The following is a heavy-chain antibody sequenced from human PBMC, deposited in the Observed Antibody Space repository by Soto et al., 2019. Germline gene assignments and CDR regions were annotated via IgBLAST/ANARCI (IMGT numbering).Heavy chain of an antibody. V-gene: IGHV4-61*01. CDR3: ARTYGDYPYYFDY. D-gene: IGHD4-17*01. Sequence: QVQLQESGPGLVKPSETLSLTCTVSGGSVSSGSYYWSWIGQPPGKGLEWIGYIYYSGSTNYNPTLTSRFTISVDTSKNQFSLKLSSVTAADTAVYYCARTYGDYPYYFDYWGQGTLVTGSS. J-gene: IGHJ4*02. CDR1: GGSVSSGSYY. CDR2: IYYSGST.